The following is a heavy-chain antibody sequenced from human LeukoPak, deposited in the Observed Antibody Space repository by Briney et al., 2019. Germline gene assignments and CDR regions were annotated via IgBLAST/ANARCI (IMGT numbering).Heavy chain of an antibody. CDR2: IYISGTT. CDR3: ARDEAGSGYIDY. J-gene: IGHJ4*01. Sequence: SETLSLTCAVYGGSFSGYYWSWIRQPPGKGLEWIGRIYISGTTNYNSSLKSRITMSLDTSKNQLSLKLSSVTAADTAVYYCARDEAGSGYIDYWGQGTLVTVSS. CDR1: GGSFSGYY. V-gene: IGHV4-4*07. D-gene: IGHD3-22*01.